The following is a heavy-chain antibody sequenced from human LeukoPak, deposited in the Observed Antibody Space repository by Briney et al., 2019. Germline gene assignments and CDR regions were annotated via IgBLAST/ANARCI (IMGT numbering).Heavy chain of an antibody. CDR1: GFTFSTYW. CDR2: VNGDGGST. V-gene: IGHV3-74*01. Sequence: GGSLRLSCATSGFTFSTYWMHWVRQAPGKGPVWVSRVNGDGGSTNYADSVKGRFTISRDNAKNTLYLQMNSLRAEDTAVYYCARDGIAAVDFDYWGQGILVTVSS. J-gene: IGHJ4*02. D-gene: IGHD6-13*01. CDR3: ARDGIAAVDFDY.